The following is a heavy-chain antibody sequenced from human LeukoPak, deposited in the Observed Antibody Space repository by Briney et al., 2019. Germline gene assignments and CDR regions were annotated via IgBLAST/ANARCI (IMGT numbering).Heavy chain of an antibody. Sequence: PSETLSLTCAVYGGSFSGYYWSWIRQPPGKGLEWIGEIKHSGRTNYHPSLKSRVTISVGPFKNQFSLKLGPGTAADTAVYYWASERKRQLAYYFVYWGQGTLVTVSS. CDR2: IKHSGRT. J-gene: IGHJ4*02. CDR3: ASERKRQLAYYFVY. CDR1: GGSFSGYY. D-gene: IGHD6-13*01. V-gene: IGHV4-34*01.